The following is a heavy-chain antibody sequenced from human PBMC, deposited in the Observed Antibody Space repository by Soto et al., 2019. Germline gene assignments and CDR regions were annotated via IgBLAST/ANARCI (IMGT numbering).Heavy chain of an antibody. CDR2: INPNSGGT. V-gene: IGHV1-2*04. D-gene: IGHD3-10*01. CDR1: GYTLTGYY. CDR3: ARDSTPITSEGAFDI. J-gene: IGHJ3*02. Sequence: ASVKVSCKASGYTLTGYYMHWVRQAPGQGLEWMGWINPNSGGTNYAQKFQGWVTMTRDTSISTAYMELSRLRSDDTAVYYCARDSTPITSEGAFDIWGQGTMVTVSS.